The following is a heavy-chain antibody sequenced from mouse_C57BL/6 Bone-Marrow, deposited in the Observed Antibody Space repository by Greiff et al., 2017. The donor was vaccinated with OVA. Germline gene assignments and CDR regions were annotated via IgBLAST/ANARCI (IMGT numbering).Heavy chain of an antibody. CDR1: GFSLTSYG. J-gene: IGHJ2*01. CDR3: ARNGGYSLYFDY. D-gene: IGHD2-3*01. Sequence: VQLVESGPGLVQPSQSLSITCTVSGFSLTSYGVHWVRQSPGKGLEWLGVIWSGGSTDYNAAFISRLSISKDNSKSQVFFKMNSLQADDTAIYYCARNGGYSLYFDYWGQGTTLTGSS. V-gene: IGHV2-2*01. CDR2: IWSGGST.